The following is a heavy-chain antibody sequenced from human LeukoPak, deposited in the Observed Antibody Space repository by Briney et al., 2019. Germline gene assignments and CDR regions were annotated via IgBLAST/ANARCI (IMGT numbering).Heavy chain of an antibody. D-gene: IGHD6-19*01. J-gene: IGHJ2*01. CDR1: GFTFSSYG. V-gene: IGHV3-21*01. CDR3: ARDAVNWYFDL. CDR2: ISSSSSYI. Sequence: GGSLRLSCAASGFTFSSYGMNWVRQAPGKGLEWVSSISSSSSYIYYADSVKGRFTISRDNAKNSLYLQMNSLRAGDTAVYYCARDAVNWYFDLWGRGTLVTVSS.